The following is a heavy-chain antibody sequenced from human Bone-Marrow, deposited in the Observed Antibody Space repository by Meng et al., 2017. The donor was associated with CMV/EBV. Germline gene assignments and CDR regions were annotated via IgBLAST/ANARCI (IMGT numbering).Heavy chain of an antibody. J-gene: IGHJ4*02. D-gene: IGHD3-3*01. V-gene: IGHV4-39*07. CDR1: GGSISSSSYY. CDR3: ATTTVDFWSGYFDY. CDR2: IYYSGST. Sequence: SETLSLTCTVSGGSISSSSYYWGWTRQPPGKGLEWIGSIYYSGSTYYNPSLKSRVTISVDTSKNQFSLKLNSVTAADTAVYYCATTTVDFWSGYFDYWGQGTLVTVSS.